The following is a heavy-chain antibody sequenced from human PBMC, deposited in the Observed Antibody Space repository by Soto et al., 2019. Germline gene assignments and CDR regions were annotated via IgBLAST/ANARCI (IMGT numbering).Heavy chain of an antibody. J-gene: IGHJ4*02. CDR1: GGSISSYY. V-gene: IGHV4-59*01. Sequence: SETLSLTCTVSGGSISSYYWSWIRQPPGKGLGWIGYIYYSGSTNYNPSLKSRVTISVDTSKNQFSLKLSSVTAADTAVYYCARYGSGGDAPLDYWGQGTLVTVSS. CDR2: IYYSGST. D-gene: IGHD2-21*02. CDR3: ARYGSGGDAPLDY.